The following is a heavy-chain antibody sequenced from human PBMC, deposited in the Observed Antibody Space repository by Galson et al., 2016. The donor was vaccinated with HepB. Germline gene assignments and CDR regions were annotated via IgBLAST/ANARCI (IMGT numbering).Heavy chain of an antibody. V-gene: IGHV3-23*01. CDR2: ISGRGGST. CDR3: ARDLGGTYRLRGLDI. CDR1: GFTFSSYA. Sequence: LRLSCAASGFTFSSYAVSWVRQAPGKGLEWVSAISGRGGSTCYADSVKGRFTISRDNAKKSLYLQMNSLRDEDTAVYYCARDLGGTYRLRGLDIWDQGTMVTVSS. D-gene: IGHD1-26*01. J-gene: IGHJ3*02.